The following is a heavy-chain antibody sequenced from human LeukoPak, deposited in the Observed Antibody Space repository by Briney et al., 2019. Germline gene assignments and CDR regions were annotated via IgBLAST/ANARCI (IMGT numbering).Heavy chain of an antibody. V-gene: IGHV3-74*01. CDR3: ARSRWLDAFDY. CDR2: INSDGSTT. Sequence: GGSLRLSCAASGFTFSSYWMHWVRQAPGKGLVWVSRINSDGSTTNYADSVKGRFTISRDNARNTLYLQMNSLRADDTAVYYCARSRWLDAFDYWGQGTLVTVSS. CDR1: GFTFSSYW. J-gene: IGHJ4*02. D-gene: IGHD6-19*01.